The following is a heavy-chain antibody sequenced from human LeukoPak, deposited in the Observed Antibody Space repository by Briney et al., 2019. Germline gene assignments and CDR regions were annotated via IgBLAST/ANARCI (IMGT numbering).Heavy chain of an antibody. Sequence: ASVKVSCKASGYTFTSYDINWVRQATGQGPEWMGWMNPNSGNTGYAQKFQGRVTITRNTSISTAYMELSSLRSEDTAVYYCARGLDGSGYPDYWGQGTLVTVSS. CDR1: GYTFTSYD. J-gene: IGHJ4*02. CDR2: MNPNSGNT. CDR3: ARGLDGSGYPDY. V-gene: IGHV1-8*03. D-gene: IGHD3-22*01.